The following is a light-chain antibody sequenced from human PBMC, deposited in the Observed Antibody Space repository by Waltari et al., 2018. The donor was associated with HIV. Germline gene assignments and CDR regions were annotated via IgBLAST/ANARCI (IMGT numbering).Light chain of an antibody. J-gene: IGLJ2*01. CDR1: NIGSKS. CDR3: QVWDSSSDHPV. CDR2: DDS. Sequence: SYVLTQPPSVSVAPGPTARIPCGGNNIGSKSVHWYQQKPGQAPVLVVDDDSERHSGIPERFAGSNSGNTATLTISRVEAGDEADYYCQVWDSSSDHPVFGGGTKLTVL. V-gene: IGLV3-21*02.